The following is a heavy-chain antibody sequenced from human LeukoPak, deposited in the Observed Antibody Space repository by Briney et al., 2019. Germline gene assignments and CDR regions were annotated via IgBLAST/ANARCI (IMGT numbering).Heavy chain of an antibody. CDR1: GGTFSSYA. CDR2: IIPMLGTV. J-gene: IGHJ6*02. D-gene: IGHD1-26*01. Sequence: SVKVSCKASGGTFSSYAISWVRQAPGQGLEWMGRIIPMLGTVNYAQKFQGRVTVIADKFTSTAYMELSSLRSEDTAMYYCARDQKVGATPYFGTDVWGQGTTVTVSS. CDR3: ARDQKVGATPYFGTDV. V-gene: IGHV1-69*04.